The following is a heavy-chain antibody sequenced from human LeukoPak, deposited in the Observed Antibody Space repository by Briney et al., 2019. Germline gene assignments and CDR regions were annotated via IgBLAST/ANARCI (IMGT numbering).Heavy chain of an antibody. D-gene: IGHD4-23*01. J-gene: IGHJ4*02. Sequence: ASVKVSCKASGYTFTGYYMHWVRQAPGQGLEWMGWMNPNSGGTNYAQKFQGRVTMTRDTSISTAYMELSRLRSDDTAVYYCARENYGGNSVFDYWGQGTLVTVSS. CDR2: MNPNSGGT. V-gene: IGHV1-2*02. CDR1: GYTFTGYY. CDR3: ARENYGGNSVFDY.